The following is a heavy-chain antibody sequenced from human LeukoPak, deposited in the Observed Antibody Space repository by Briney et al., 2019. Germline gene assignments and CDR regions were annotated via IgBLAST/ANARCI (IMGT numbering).Heavy chain of an antibody. V-gene: IGHV4-59*03. CDR2: IYNSGST. D-gene: IGHD1-26*01. CDR1: GVSISIYY. CDR3: VRDRELTY. J-gene: IGHJ4*02. Sequence: PSETLSLTCSVSGVSISIYYWSWVRQPPGKGLEWIGYIYNSGSTNYNPSLKSRVTISVDTYKNQFSLKLTSVTAADTAVYYCVRDRELTYWGQGTLVTVSS.